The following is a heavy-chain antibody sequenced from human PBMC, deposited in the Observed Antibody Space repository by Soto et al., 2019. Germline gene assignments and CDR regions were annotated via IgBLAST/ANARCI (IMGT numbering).Heavy chain of an antibody. CDR1: GYTFTSYG. V-gene: IGHV1-18*01. Sequence: EASVKVSCKASGYTFTSYGISWVRQAPGQGLEWMGWISAYNGNTNYAQKLQGRVTMTTDTSTSTAYMELRSLRSDDTAVYYCARASGYSSSSAGSHYFDYWGQGTLVTVSS. D-gene: IGHD6-6*01. J-gene: IGHJ4*02. CDR3: ARASGYSSSSAGSHYFDY. CDR2: ISAYNGNT.